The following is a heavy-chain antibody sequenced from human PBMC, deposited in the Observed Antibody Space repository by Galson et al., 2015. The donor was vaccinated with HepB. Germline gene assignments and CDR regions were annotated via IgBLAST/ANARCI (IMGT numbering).Heavy chain of an antibody. CDR2: ISFDERNK. D-gene: IGHD2-2*01. Sequence: SLRLSCAASGFTFSHYGMHWVRQAPGKGPEWVAVISFDERNKYYADSVKGRFTISRDNSRSTLYLQMDSLRAEDTAVYYCAKDRSLVRYCTSPTCQTSPFDSWGQGTLVTVSS. V-gene: IGHV3-30*18. CDR3: AKDRSLVRYCTSPTCQTSPFDS. J-gene: IGHJ4*02. CDR1: GFTFSHYG.